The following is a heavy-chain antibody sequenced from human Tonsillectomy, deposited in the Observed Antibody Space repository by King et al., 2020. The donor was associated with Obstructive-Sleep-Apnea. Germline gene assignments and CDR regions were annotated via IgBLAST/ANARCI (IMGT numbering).Heavy chain of an antibody. CDR3: ARGDSLVRGVYGS. CDR2: MNTNSGNT. J-gene: IGHJ5*02. CDR1: GYTFTSYD. V-gene: IGHV1-8*01. D-gene: IGHD3-10*01. Sequence: QLVQSGAEVKKPGGSVKVSCKASGYTFTSYDINWVRQATGQGLEWMGWMNTNSGNTGYAQKFQGRVTMTSNTSISTAYMELSSLKSEDTAVYYCARGDSLVRGVYGSWGQGTLVAVSS.